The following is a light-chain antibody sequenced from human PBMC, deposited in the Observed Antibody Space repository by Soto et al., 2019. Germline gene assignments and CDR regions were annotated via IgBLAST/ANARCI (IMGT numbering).Light chain of an antibody. Sequence: EIVMTQSRATLSVSPGERATLSCRASQSVSSNLAWYQQKPGQAPRLLIYGASTRATGIPARFSGSGSGTEFTLTISSLQSEDFAVYYCQHYNNWPALYTFGQGTKLEIK. CDR2: GAS. CDR3: QHYNNWPALYT. CDR1: QSVSSN. V-gene: IGKV3-15*01. J-gene: IGKJ2*01.